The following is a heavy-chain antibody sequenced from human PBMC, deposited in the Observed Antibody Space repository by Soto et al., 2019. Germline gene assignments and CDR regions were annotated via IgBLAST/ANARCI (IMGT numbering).Heavy chain of an antibody. D-gene: IGHD2-2*01. J-gene: IGHJ5*02. V-gene: IGHV4-30-4*01. CDR2: IYYTGKT. Sequence: SSETLSLTCSVSGDYIHVGGYYWTWIRQRPGEGLEWMGYIYYTGKTYYNPSLESRLTMSVDRSKNQFSLRLTSVTAADTAVYFCGRDLTSNANCIDPWGQGTLVTVSS. CDR1: GDYIHVGGYY. CDR3: GRDLTSNANCIDP.